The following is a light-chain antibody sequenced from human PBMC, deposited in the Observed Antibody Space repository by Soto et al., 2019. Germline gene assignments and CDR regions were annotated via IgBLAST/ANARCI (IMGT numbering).Light chain of an antibody. V-gene: IGKV1-5*03. J-gene: IGKJ3*01. CDR3: QQNHSYPFT. CDR1: QTIRSW. CDR2: SAS. Sequence: DIPMTQSPSTLSASVGDRVTISCRASQTIRSWLAWYQQKSGKAPNLLIYSASSLGGGVPSRFSGSGSGTEFTLTISSLQPDDFATDDCQQNHSYPFTFGLGTKLDIK.